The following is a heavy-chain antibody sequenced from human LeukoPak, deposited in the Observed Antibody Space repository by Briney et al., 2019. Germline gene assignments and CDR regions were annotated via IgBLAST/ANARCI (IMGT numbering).Heavy chain of an antibody. J-gene: IGHJ6*03. Sequence: SETPSLTCTVSGGSISSGSYYWSWIRQPAGKGLEWIGRIYTSGSTNYNPSLKSRVTISVDTSKNQFSLKLSSVTAADTAVYYCATQSATYYYYYMDVWGKGTTVTVSS. CDR3: ATQSATYYYYYMDV. CDR1: GGSISSGSYY. CDR2: IYTSGST. V-gene: IGHV4-61*02. D-gene: IGHD2-15*01.